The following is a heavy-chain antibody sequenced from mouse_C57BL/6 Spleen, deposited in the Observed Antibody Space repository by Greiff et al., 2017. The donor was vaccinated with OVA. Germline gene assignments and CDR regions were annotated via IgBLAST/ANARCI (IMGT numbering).Heavy chain of an antibody. Sequence: QVHVKQSGAELVKPGASVKISCKASGYAFSSYWMNWVKQRPGKGLEWIGQIYPGDGDTNYNGKFKGKATLTADKSSSTAYLQLSSLTSEDSAVYFCARGGTTVGSWYFDVWGTGTTVTVSS. J-gene: IGHJ1*03. CDR1: GYAFSSYW. CDR3: ARGGTTVGSWYFDV. CDR2: IYPGDGDT. V-gene: IGHV1-80*01. D-gene: IGHD1-1*01.